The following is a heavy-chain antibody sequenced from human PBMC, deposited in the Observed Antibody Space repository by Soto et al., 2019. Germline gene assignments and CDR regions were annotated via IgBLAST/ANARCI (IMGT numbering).Heavy chain of an antibody. CDR3: ARGISGYFYGMDV. J-gene: IGHJ6*02. D-gene: IGHD3-10*01. CDR1: GGSFSDYY. V-gene: IGHV4-34*01. CDR2: INHSGST. Sequence: QVQLPQWGAGLLKPSETLSLTCAVYGGSFSDYYWSWVRQPPGKGLEWIGEINHSGSTHYNPYLKSRVTISVDPYKNQFSLKLYYVTAADTAVYYCARGISGYFYGMDVWGQVTTVTV.